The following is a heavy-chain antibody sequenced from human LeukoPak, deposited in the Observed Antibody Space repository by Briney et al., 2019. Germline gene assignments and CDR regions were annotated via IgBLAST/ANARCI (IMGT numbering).Heavy chain of an antibody. CDR3: AKGRSSSSRGSFNY. V-gene: IGHV3-23*01. CDR1: GFIFSSYA. D-gene: IGHD6-13*01. J-gene: IGHJ4*02. CDR2: IDGSGSGT. Sequence: GGSLRLSCAASGFIFSSYAMSWVRQAPGKGLEWVSTIDGSGSGTYYADSVKGRFTISRDGSKNTLYLQMNNLRVEDTAVYYCAKGRSSSSRGSFNYWGQGTLVTVSS.